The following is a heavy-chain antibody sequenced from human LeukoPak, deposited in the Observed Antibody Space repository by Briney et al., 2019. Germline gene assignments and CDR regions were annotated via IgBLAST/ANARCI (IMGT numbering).Heavy chain of an antibody. V-gene: IGHV1-24*01. CDR3: ATDRRVWGSYRFDGLGY. Sequence: GASVKVSCKVSGYTLTELSMHWVRQAPGKGLEWMGGFDPEDGETIYAQKFQGRVTMTEDTSTDTAYMELSSPRSEDTAVYYCATDRRVWGSYRFDGLGYWGQGTLVTVSS. CDR1: GYTLTELS. D-gene: IGHD3-16*02. CDR2: FDPEDGET. J-gene: IGHJ4*02.